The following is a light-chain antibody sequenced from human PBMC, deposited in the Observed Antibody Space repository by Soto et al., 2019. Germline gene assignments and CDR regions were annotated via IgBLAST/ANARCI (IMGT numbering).Light chain of an antibody. J-gene: IGLJ2*01. Sequence: QSALTQPASVSGSPGQSITISCAGTMRDVGAYNLVSWYQQHPGRAPQLIIFEVRYRPSGISFRFSGSKPGNTASLTISGLQAEDEADYYCSSFTSQSSLIFGGGTKLTVL. V-gene: IGLV2-14*01. CDR3: SSFTSQSSLI. CDR1: MRDVGAYNL. CDR2: EVR.